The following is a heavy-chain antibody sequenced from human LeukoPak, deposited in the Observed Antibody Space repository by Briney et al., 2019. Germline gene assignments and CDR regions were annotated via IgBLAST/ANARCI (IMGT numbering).Heavy chain of an antibody. Sequence: GGSLRLSCAASRITFNSYAMSWVRQAPGKGLEWVSAISGSVGSTHYAESLKGRVTISTDNSKNTLYLQMNSLRAEDTAVYYCAKVGTVYYFDYWGQGTLVTVSS. V-gene: IGHV3-23*01. J-gene: IGHJ4*02. CDR3: AKVGTVYYFDY. CDR2: ISGSVGST. CDR1: RITFNSYA. D-gene: IGHD4-17*01.